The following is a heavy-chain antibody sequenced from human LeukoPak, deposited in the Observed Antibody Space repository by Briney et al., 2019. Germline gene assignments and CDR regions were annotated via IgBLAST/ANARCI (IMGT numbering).Heavy chain of an antibody. CDR3: ARDNSVGDIAWWFDP. CDR1: EYTLTNNW. CDR2: INPTGTWT. D-gene: IGHD2-15*01. J-gene: IGHJ5*01. Sequence: ASVKVSCKASEYTLTNNWMHWVRQAPGQGLEWVGLINPTGTWTLYAQNFQGRITLTRDMSTTTDYMELSSLTSEDTAVYYCARDNSVGDIAWWFDPWGQGTLVTVSS. V-gene: IGHV1-46*01.